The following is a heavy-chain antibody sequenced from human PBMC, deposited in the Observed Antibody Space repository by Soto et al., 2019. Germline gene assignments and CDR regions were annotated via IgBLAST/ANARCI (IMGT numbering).Heavy chain of an antibody. D-gene: IGHD3-10*01. CDR1: GGTFSSYA. CDR3: ARAALNYYGSGSSGYGMDV. V-gene: IGHV1-69*01. Sequence: QVQLVQSGAEVKKPGSSVKVSCKASGGTFSSYAISWVRQAPGQGLEWMGGIIPIFGTANYAQKFQGRVTITADESTSTAYMELSRMRSEDTAVYYCARAALNYYGSGSSGYGMDVWGQGTTVTVSS. CDR2: IIPIFGTA. J-gene: IGHJ6*02.